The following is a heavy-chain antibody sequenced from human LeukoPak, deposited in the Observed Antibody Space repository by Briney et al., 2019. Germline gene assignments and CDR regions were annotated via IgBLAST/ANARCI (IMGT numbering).Heavy chain of an antibody. D-gene: IGHD6-6*01. J-gene: IGHJ5*02. CDR2: INHSGST. Sequence: PSETLSLTCAVYGGSFSGYYWCWIRQPPGKGLEWIGEINHSGSTNYKSSLKSRVTISVDTSKNQFSLKLTSVTAADTAVYYCARFGLEKSSSHGAWFDPWGQGTLVTVSS. CDR1: GGSFSGYY. CDR3: ARFGLEKSSSHGAWFDP. V-gene: IGHV4-34*01.